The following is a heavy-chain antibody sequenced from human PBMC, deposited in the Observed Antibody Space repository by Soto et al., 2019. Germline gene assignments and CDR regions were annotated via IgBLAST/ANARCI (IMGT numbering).Heavy chain of an antibody. CDR1: GYTFTGYY. V-gene: IGHV1-2*04. Sequence: ASVKVFCKASGYTFTGYYMHWVRQAPGQGLEWMGWINPNSGGTNYAQKFQGWVTMTRDTSISTAYMELSRLRSDDTAVYYCARALWYYDILTRYSDGYFAYWGQGTPVTFSS. CDR3: ARALWYYDILTRYSDGYFAY. CDR2: INPNSGGT. J-gene: IGHJ4*02. D-gene: IGHD3-9*01.